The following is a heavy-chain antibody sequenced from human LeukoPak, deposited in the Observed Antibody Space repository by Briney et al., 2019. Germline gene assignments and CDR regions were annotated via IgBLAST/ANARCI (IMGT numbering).Heavy chain of an antibody. Sequence: SQTLSLTCAISRDSVSSNSVTWNWIRQSPSRGLEWLGRTYYRSTWYNDYAVSVRGRITVNPDTSKNQFSLHLNSVTPEDTAVYYCARRLTQYDCFDPWGQGILVTVSS. CDR1: RDSVSSNSVT. D-gene: IGHD4-23*01. CDR2: TYYRSTWYN. J-gene: IGHJ5*02. CDR3: ARRLTQYDCFDP. V-gene: IGHV6-1*01.